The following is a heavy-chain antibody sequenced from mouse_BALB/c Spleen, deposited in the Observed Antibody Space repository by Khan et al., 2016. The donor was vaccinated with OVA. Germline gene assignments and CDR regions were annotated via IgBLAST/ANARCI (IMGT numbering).Heavy chain of an antibody. Sequence: EVKLEESGPGLVKPSQSLSLTCSVTGYSITSGYYWNWIRQFPGNKLEWMGYISYDGSNNYNPSLKNRISITRDTSKNQFFLKLNSVTTEDTATYYCASGYDFDYWGQGTTLTVSS. J-gene: IGHJ2*01. V-gene: IGHV3-6*02. D-gene: IGHD2-2*01. CDR2: ISYDGSN. CDR1: GYSITSGYY. CDR3: ASGYDFDY.